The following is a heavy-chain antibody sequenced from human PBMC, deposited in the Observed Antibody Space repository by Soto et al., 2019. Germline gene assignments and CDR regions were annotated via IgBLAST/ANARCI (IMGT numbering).Heavy chain of an antibody. CDR1: GFTFSNYA. J-gene: IGHJ4*02. CDR2: ISGNDGST. V-gene: IGHV3-23*01. Sequence: EVQLLESGGGLVQPGGSLRLSCAASGFTFSNYAMSWVRQGPGKGLEWVSAISGNDGSTYYADSVKGRFTTSRDNSKNTLHLQMNSLRAEDTAVYYCAKDFTHPFDYWGQGTVVTVSS. CDR3: AKDFTHPFDY.